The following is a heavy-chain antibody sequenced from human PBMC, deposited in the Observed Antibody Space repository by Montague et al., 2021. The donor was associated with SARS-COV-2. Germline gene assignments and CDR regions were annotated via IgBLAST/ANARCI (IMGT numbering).Heavy chain of an antibody. CDR2: IKQDGSDK. D-gene: IGHD6-19*01. Sequence: SLRLSCAASGFTFSTYWMSWVRQAPGKGLEWVANIKQDGSDKYYADSVKGRFTISRDNGRNSLFLQMNSLRAGDTAVYYCATLRATGWYNPVLEYLHPWGQGTLVSGSS. CDR3: ATLRATGWYNPVLEYLHP. J-gene: IGHJ1*01. V-gene: IGHV3-7*01. CDR1: GFTFSTYW.